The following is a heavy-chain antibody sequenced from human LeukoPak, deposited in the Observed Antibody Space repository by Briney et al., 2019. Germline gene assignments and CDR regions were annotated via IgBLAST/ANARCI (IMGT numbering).Heavy chain of an antibody. CDR2: LNWNGGNR. CDR1: GFTFSDYY. J-gene: IGHJ4*02. D-gene: IGHD3-22*01. CDR3: ARSRHSYDSSGFPHY. V-gene: IGHV3-20*04. Sequence: GGSLRLSCTASGFTFSDYYMSWIRQAPGKGLEWVSGLNWNGGNRGYADSVKGRFTISRDNAKNSLYLQMNSLRAEDTALYYCARSRHSYDSSGFPHYWGQGTLVTVSS.